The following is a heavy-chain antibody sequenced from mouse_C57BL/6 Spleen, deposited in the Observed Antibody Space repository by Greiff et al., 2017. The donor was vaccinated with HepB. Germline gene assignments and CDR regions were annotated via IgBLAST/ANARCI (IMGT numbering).Heavy chain of an antibody. CDR2: ISYDGSN. CDR3: ARQDYYDYPYAMDY. V-gene: IGHV3-6*01. CDR1: GYSITSGYY. D-gene: IGHD2-4*01. Sequence: DVQLQESGPGLVKPSQSLSLTCSVTGYSITSGYYWNWIRQFPGNKLEWMGYISYDGSNNYNPSLKNRISITRDTSKNQFFLKLNSVTTEDTATYYCARQDYYDYPYAMDYWGQGTSVTVSS. J-gene: IGHJ4*01.